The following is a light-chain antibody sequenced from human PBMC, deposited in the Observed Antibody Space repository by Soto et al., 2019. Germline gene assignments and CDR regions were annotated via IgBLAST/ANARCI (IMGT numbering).Light chain of an antibody. J-gene: IGKJ4*01. CDR1: ESVDNY. CDR2: DAS. V-gene: IGKV3-11*01. CDR3: QQRSYWPLT. Sequence: DIVLTQSPATLSLSPGERATLSCRASESVDNYVVWYQQKVGQAPRLLIYDASNWATGIPARFSGSGSGTDFTLTISTLEPEDFAVYYCQQRSYWPLTFGGGTKVETK.